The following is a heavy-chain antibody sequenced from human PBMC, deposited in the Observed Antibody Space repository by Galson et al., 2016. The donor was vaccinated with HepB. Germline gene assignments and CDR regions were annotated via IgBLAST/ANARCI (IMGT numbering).Heavy chain of an antibody. J-gene: IGHJ6*02. V-gene: IGHV3-30-3*01. CDR3: ARDREVPSWSVFSFDFSYYGMDV. CDR1: GFDFNDSS. Sequence: LRLSCAGSGFDFNDSSIHWVRQSPGKGLEWVSVISYDGSNKYYRDSVKGRFTISRDNSKNTLYLQMNSLRAEDTAVYYCARDREVPSWSVFSFDFSYYGMDVWGQGTTVTVSS. CDR2: ISYDGSNK. D-gene: IGHD3-3*01.